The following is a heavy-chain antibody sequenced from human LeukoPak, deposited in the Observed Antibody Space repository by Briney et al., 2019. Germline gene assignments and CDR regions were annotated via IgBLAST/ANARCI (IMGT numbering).Heavy chain of an antibody. J-gene: IGHJ4*02. Sequence: GESLKISCKGSGYSFTSYWIGWVRQMPGKGLEWMGIIYPGDSDTRYSPSFQGQVTISADKSISTAYLQWSSLKASDTAMYYCARPKGGPMVRGATQVGGEYYFDYWGQGTLVTVSS. CDR1: GYSFTSYW. CDR2: IYPGDSDT. D-gene: IGHD3-10*01. V-gene: IGHV5-51*01. CDR3: ARPKGGPMVRGATQVGGEYYFDY.